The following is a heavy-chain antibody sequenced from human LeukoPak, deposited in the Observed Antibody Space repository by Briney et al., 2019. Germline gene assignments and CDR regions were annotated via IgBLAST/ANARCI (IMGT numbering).Heavy chain of an antibody. V-gene: IGHV5-51*01. CDR2: IYPGDSDT. D-gene: IGHD3-22*01. J-gene: IGHJ3*02. Sequence: GASLQISCKGSGYSFTSYWIGWVRQLPGKGLEWMGIIYPGDSDTRYSPSFQGQVTISADKSISTAYLQWSSLKASDTAMYYCARQVDYYDSSGYDAFDIWGQGTMVTVSS. CDR1: GYSFTSYW. CDR3: ARQVDYYDSSGYDAFDI.